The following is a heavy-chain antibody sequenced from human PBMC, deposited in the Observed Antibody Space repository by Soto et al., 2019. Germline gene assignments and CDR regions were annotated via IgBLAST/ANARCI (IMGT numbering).Heavy chain of an antibody. D-gene: IGHD6-19*01. Sequence: SETLSLTCTVSGGSISSSSYYWGWIRQPPGKGLEWIGSIYYSGSTYFNPSLKSRVTISVDTSKNQFSLKLSSVTAADTAVYYCARLIAVAPRWFDPWGQGTLVTVSS. J-gene: IGHJ5*02. CDR2: IYYSGST. CDR3: ARLIAVAPRWFDP. V-gene: IGHV4-39*01. CDR1: GGSISSSSYY.